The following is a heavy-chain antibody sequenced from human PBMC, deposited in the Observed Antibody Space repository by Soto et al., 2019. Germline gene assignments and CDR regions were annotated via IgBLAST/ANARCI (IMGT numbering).Heavy chain of an antibody. CDR3: ARGHYRYATDV. J-gene: IGHJ6*02. V-gene: IGHV4-30-2*01. CDR1: GGSISTGVYS. Sequence: LSLTCDVSGGSISTGVYSWNWIRQPPGKGLEWVGYINHSGSTYDNPSLKSRVTMSVNRSKNQFSLNLTSVTAADTAVYFCARGHYRYATDVWGQGTTVTVSS. CDR2: INHSGST.